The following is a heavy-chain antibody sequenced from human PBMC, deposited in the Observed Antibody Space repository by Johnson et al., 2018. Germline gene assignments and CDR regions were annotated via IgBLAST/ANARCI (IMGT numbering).Heavy chain of an antibody. CDR3: AREQNWGFDY. D-gene: IGHD7-27*01. CDR1: GFTFGDYA. V-gene: IGHV3-49*03. CDR2: IRSKAYGGTT. Sequence: VQLVQSGGGLVQPGRSLRLSCTASGFTFGDYAMSWFRQAPGKGLEWVGFIRSKAYGGTTEYAASVKGRFTISRDNAKSSLYLQMNSLRAEDTAVYYCAREQNWGFDYWGQGTLVSVSS. J-gene: IGHJ4*02.